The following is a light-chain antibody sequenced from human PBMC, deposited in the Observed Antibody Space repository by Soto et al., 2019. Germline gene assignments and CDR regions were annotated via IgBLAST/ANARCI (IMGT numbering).Light chain of an antibody. V-gene: IGLV2-23*01. Sequence: QSALTQPASVSGSPGQSITISCTGTSSDVGTYKPVSWYQQHPGKAPKVIIYDDSKRPSGVSNRFSGSKSGNTASLTISGLQAEDEADYYCCSFAASSTWFGGGTKVTV. CDR1: SSDVGTYKP. J-gene: IGLJ3*02. CDR2: DDS. CDR3: CSFAASSTW.